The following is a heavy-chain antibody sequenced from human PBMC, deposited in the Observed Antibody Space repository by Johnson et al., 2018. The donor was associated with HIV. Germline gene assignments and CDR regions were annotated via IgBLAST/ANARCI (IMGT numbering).Heavy chain of an antibody. CDR1: GFTFNSYA. D-gene: IGHD1-26*01. CDR3: ARELTSGSSMAFDI. J-gene: IGHJ3*02. Sequence: QMQLVESGGGVVQPGRSLRLSCAATGFTFNSYAMHWVRQAPGKGLEWVAVISYDGINKYYADSVKGRFTISRDNSKKTLYLQMNSLRAEDTALYYCARELTSGSSMAFDIWGQGTMVTVSS. CDR2: ISYDGINK. V-gene: IGHV3-30-3*01.